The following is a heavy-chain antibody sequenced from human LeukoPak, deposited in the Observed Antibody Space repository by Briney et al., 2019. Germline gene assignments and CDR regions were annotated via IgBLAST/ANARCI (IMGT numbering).Heavy chain of an antibody. CDR1: GYTFTNYW. Sequence: GGSLKISCKGSGYTFTNYWIGWVRQMPGKGLEWMGIIFPGDSDTTYSPSFQGQVTISADKSISTAYLQWSSLKASDTAMYYCARRCSGGSCYSRVGFDYWGQGTLVTVPS. V-gene: IGHV5-51*01. CDR2: IFPGDSDT. D-gene: IGHD2-15*01. CDR3: ARRCSGGSCYSRVGFDY. J-gene: IGHJ4*02.